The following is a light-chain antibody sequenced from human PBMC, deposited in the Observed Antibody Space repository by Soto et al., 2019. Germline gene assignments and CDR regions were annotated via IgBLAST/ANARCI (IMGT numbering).Light chain of an antibody. CDR2: DVV. Sequence: QSALTQPRSVSGSPGQSVTISCTGTSSDVGGYNYVSWYQQHPGKAPKLMIYDVVKRPSGVPDRFSGSKSGSTASLTISGLQAEDEADYYCCSYAGSYTLVFGGGTKLTVL. CDR1: SSDVGGYNY. J-gene: IGLJ3*02. V-gene: IGLV2-11*01. CDR3: CSYAGSYTLV.